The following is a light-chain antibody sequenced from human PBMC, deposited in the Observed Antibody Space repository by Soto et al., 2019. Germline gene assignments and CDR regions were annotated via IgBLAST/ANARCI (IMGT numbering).Light chain of an antibody. Sequence: EILMTQSQATLSFSPGERATLSCRASQRISSNVAWYQLKPGQAPRLLIYGASTRATGVPARVSGGGSGAEFTLTISSLQDEDFVVFFCHQYKDWPPYTFGQGTKLEIK. CDR1: QRISSN. V-gene: IGKV3-15*01. J-gene: IGKJ2*01. CDR3: HQYKDWPPYT. CDR2: GAS.